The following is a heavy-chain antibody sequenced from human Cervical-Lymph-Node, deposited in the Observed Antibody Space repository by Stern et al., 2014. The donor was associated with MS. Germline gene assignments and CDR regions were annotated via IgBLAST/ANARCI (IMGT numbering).Heavy chain of an antibody. CDR3: ARSPERRTFNYFDY. D-gene: IGHD1-14*01. Sequence: QLQLQESGPGLVKPSQTLSLTCTVSDDSIRRAGYYWNWIRQRPGEGLEWIGHIYVIGRTYYNPSLRSRATISVDTSVNQFSLKLASVTAADTAVYFCARSPERRTFNYFDYWGQGILVTVSS. CDR1: DDSIRRAGYY. CDR2: IYVIGRT. V-gene: IGHV4-31*03. J-gene: IGHJ4*02.